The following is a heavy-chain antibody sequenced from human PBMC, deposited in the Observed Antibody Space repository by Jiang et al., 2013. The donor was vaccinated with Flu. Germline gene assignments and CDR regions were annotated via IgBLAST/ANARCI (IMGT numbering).Heavy chain of an antibody. V-gene: IGHV3-21*01. CDR3: ARDGIAAAGAGWFDP. CDR2: ISSSSSYI. J-gene: IGHJ5*02. D-gene: IGHD6-13*01. Sequence: ASGFTFSSYSMNWVRQAPGKGLEWVSSISSSSSYIYYADSVKGRFTISRDNAKNSLYLQMNSLRAEDTAVYYCARDGIAAAGAGWFDPWGQGTLVTVSS. CDR1: GFTFSSYS.